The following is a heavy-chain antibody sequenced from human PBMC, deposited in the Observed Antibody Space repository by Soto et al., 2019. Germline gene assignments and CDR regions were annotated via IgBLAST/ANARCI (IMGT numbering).Heavy chain of an antibody. V-gene: IGHV4-38-2*02. CDR1: IYSISSGFF. D-gene: IGHD1-20*01. CDR3: ARDNNSLDL. CDR2: IYHTGDT. Sequence: SETLSLTCVFSIYSISSGFFWAWIRQPPGKGLEWVGSIYHTGDTHYNPSLRSQVSMSVDTSKNQFSLRLTSLTAADTAVYFCARDNNSLDLWGRGILVTVSS. J-gene: IGHJ5*02.